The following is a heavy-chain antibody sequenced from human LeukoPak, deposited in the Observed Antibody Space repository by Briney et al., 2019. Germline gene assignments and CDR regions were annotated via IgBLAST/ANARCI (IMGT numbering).Heavy chain of an antibody. CDR3: ARVLTLDAFDI. CDR1: GGSISSYY. D-gene: IGHD2/OR15-2a*01. J-gene: IGHJ3*02. Sequence: PSETLSLTCTVSGGSISSYYWSWIRQPPGKGLEWIGYIYYSGSTNYNPSLKSRVTISVDTSKNQFSLKLSSVTAEDTAVYYCARVLTLDAFDIWGQGTMVTVSS. V-gene: IGHV4-59*12. CDR2: IYYSGST.